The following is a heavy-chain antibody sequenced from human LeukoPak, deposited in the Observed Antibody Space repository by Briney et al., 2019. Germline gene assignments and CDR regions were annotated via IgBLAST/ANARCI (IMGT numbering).Heavy chain of an antibody. D-gene: IGHD6-13*01. CDR3: AKTGTPWYYFDY. Sequence: GGSLRLSCAASGFTFSSYAMSWVRQAPGKGLEWVSAISGSGGSTYYADSAKGRFTISRDNSKNTLYLQMNSLRAEDTAVYYCAKTGTPWYYFDYWGQGTLVTVSS. CDR2: ISGSGGST. V-gene: IGHV3-23*01. CDR1: GFTFSSYA. J-gene: IGHJ4*02.